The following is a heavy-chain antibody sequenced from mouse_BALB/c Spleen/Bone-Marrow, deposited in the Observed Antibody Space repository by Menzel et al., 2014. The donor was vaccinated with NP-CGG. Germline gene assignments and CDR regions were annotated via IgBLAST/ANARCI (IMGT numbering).Heavy chain of an antibody. D-gene: IGHD1-2*01. V-gene: IGHV14-3*02. J-gene: IGHJ2*01. Sequence: VQLQQSGAELVKPGASVKLSCTASGFNIRDTYLHWVKQRPEQGLEWIGRIDSANDNTKYDPKFQGKATITADSSSNTAYLQLSSLTSEDTAVYYRAGRYCGAYWGQGTTLTVSS. CDR1: GFNIRDTY. CDR3: AGRYCGAY. CDR2: IDSANDNT.